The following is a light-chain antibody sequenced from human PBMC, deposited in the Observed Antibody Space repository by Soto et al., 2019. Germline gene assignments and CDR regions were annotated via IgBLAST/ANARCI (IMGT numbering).Light chain of an antibody. V-gene: IGKV3-15*01. CDR1: QSLGSD. CDR3: QQYHNWPRT. CDR2: GAS. J-gene: IGKJ1*01. Sequence: EIVMTQSPGTLSLSPGDTATLSCRASQSLGSDLAWYQQKPGQAPRLLIFGASARPTGIPARISGSGSGTELTLTISSLRSEDFAVYFCQQYHNWPRTFGQGTKVEI.